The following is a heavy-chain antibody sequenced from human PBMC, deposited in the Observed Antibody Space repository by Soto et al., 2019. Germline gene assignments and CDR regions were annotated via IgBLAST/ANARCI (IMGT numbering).Heavy chain of an antibody. J-gene: IGHJ3*02. CDR1: GGSFSGYY. CDR3: ARPEYAIFGVVANAFDI. Sequence: SETLSLTCAVYGGSFSGYYWSWIRQPPGKGLEWIGEINHSGSTNYNPSLKSRVTISVDTSKNQFSLKLSSVTAADTAVYYCARPEYAIFGVVANAFDIWGQGTMVTVSS. CDR2: INHSGST. V-gene: IGHV4-34*01. D-gene: IGHD3-3*01.